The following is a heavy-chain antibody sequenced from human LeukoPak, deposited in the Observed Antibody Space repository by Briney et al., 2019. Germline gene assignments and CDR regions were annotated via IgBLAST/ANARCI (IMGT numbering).Heavy chain of an antibody. Sequence: GESLQISCKGSGYIFTSYWIGWVRQLPGKGLEGMGIIYPGDSDTRYSPSFQGQVTISADKSISTAYLQWSSLKASDTAMYYCARGGIVVVPAALLDAFDIWGQGTMVTVSS. V-gene: IGHV5-51*01. J-gene: IGHJ3*02. CDR3: ARGGIVVVPAALLDAFDI. CDR1: GYIFTSYW. D-gene: IGHD2-2*01. CDR2: IYPGDSDT.